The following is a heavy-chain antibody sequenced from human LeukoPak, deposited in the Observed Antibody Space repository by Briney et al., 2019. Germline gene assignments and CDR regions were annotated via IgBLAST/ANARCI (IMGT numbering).Heavy chain of an antibody. CDR2: ISGSGGST. V-gene: IGHV3-23*01. Sequence: GGSLRLSCAASGFTFSSYAMSWVRQAPGKGLEWVSAISGSGGSTYYADSVKGRFTISRDNSKNTLYLQMNSLRAEDTAVYYCADQVRGWTSCDYWGQGTLVTVSS. J-gene: IGHJ4*02. CDR1: GFTFSSYA. CDR3: ADQVRGWTSCDY. D-gene: IGHD6-19*01.